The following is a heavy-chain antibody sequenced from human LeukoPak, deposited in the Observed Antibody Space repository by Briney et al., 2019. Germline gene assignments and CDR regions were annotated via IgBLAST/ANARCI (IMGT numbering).Heavy chain of an antibody. Sequence: GASVKVSCKSSGYTFTNYGISWVRQAPGQGLEWMGWISAYNGNTNYAQKIQGRVTMTTDTSTNTAYMELRSLRSDDTAVYYCARDSPHLCSSTSCFGDYWGQGTLVTVSS. V-gene: IGHV1-18*01. J-gene: IGHJ4*02. CDR1: GYTFTNYG. CDR2: ISAYNGNT. CDR3: ARDSPHLCSSTSCFGDY. D-gene: IGHD2-2*01.